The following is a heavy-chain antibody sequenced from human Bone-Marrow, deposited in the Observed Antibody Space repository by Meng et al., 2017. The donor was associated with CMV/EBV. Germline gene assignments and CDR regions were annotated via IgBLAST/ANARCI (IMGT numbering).Heavy chain of an antibody. Sequence: GGSLRLSCVASGFTFNYYSMHWIRQAPGKGLEWVAVIWYDGSNKYYADSVKGRFTISRDNSKNTLYLQMNSLRAEDTAVYYCAKDNHTTIGGGGFDYWGQGTLATVSS. V-gene: IGHV3-33*06. D-gene: IGHD3-10*02. J-gene: IGHJ4*02. CDR3: AKDNHTTIGGGGFDY. CDR1: GFTFNYYS. CDR2: IWYDGSNK.